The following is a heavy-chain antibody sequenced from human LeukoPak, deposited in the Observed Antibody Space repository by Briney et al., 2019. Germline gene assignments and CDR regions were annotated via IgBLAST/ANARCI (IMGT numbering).Heavy chain of an antibody. CDR1: GYTFSSYY. CDR3: ARSKFIAAAGGPFDY. J-gene: IGHJ4*02. D-gene: IGHD6-13*01. V-gene: IGHV1-46*01. CDR2: INPSGGST. Sequence: ASVKVSCNASGYTFSSYYMHWVRQAPGQGLEWMGIINPSGGSTSYAQKFQGRITMTRDTSTSTVYMELSSLRSEDTAVYYCARSKFIAAAGGPFDYWGQGTLVTVSS.